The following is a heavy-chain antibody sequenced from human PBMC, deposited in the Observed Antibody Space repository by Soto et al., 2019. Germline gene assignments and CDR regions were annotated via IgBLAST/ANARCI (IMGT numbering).Heavy chain of an antibody. Sequence: SETLSLTGAVSGYSISSGYYWGWIRHPPGKGLEWIGSIYHSGSTYYNPSLKRRVTISVDTYKNQFSLKLSSVTAADTAVYYCARCGIRRYGDYRRWFDPSGQGTLVTVSS. CDR1: GYSISSGYY. J-gene: IGHJ5*02. CDR2: IYHSGST. CDR3: ARCGIRRYGDYRRWFDP. D-gene: IGHD4-17*01. V-gene: IGHV4-38-2*01.